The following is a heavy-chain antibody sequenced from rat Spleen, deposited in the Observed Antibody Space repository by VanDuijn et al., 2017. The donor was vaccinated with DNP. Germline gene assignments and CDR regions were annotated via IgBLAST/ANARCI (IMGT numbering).Heavy chain of an antibody. CDR2: ISIGGGNT. CDR1: GFTFSNYG. Sequence: EVQLVKSGGGLVQPGRSLKLSCAASGFTFSNYGMAWVRQAPTKGLEWVASISIGGGNTYYRDSVKGRFTISRDNAKNTQYLQLDSLRSEDTATYYGARHPQTTGIPDYWGQGVMVTVSS. D-gene: IGHD1-7*01. V-gene: IGHV5S13*01. CDR3: ARHPQTTGIPDY. J-gene: IGHJ2*01.